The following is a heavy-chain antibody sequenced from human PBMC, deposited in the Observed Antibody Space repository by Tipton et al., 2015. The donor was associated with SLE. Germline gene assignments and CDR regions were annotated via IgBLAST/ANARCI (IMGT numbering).Heavy chain of an antibody. Sequence: TLSLTCIVSGASISSYYWSWIRQPAGKGLEWIGRVSISGNTNYNPSLKSRVTMSLDTSKNQLSLELTSVTAADTAVYYCAREALYLSTIPDAFHFWGQGTSVTVSS. J-gene: IGHJ3*01. CDR3: AREALYLSTIPDAFHF. CDR2: VSISGNT. V-gene: IGHV4-4*07. D-gene: IGHD5-24*01. CDR1: GASISSYY.